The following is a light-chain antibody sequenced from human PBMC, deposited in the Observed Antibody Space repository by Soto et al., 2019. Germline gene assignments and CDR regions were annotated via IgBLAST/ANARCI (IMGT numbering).Light chain of an antibody. CDR2: EVR. J-gene: IGLJ2*01. CDR3: SSYTRNSALV. CDR1: SSDVGGYNY. Sequence: QSALTQPASVSGSPGQSITISCTGTSSDVGGYNYVSWYQQHPGKAPKVMIYEVRNRPSGVSNRFSGSKSGNTASLTISGLQAEDEAHYHCSSYTRNSALVFGGGTKLTVL. V-gene: IGLV2-14*01.